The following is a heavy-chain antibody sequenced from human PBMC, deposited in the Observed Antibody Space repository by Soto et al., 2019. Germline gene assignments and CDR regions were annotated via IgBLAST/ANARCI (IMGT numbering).Heavy chain of an antibody. CDR1: GYTFTTYG. V-gene: IGHV1-18*01. CDR3: ARDVGNGYGYGYGY. Sequence: QVQLVQSGAEVKKPGASVTVSCKVSGYTFTTYGVSWVRQAPGQGLELMGWINTYNGDTNYAQKVQGRVTMTTDTATSTAYLELGSLTSDDTAVYYCARDVGNGYGYGYGYRGQGTLVTVSS. CDR2: INTYNGDT. J-gene: IGHJ4*02. D-gene: IGHD5-18*01.